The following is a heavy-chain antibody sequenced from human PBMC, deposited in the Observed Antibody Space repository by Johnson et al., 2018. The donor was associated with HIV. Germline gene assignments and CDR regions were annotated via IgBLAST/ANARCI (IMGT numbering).Heavy chain of an antibody. Sequence: VQLVESGGGVVQPGRSLRLSCAASGFTFSSYAMHWVRQAPGKGLEWVAVISYDGSNKYYADSVKGRFTISRDNSKNTMSLQMNSPRVEDTAVYYCARVRGGRENAFDIWGQGTMVTVSS. J-gene: IGHJ3*02. CDR2: ISYDGSNK. CDR1: GFTFSSYA. D-gene: IGHD1-26*01. V-gene: IGHV3-30-3*01. CDR3: ARVRGGRENAFDI.